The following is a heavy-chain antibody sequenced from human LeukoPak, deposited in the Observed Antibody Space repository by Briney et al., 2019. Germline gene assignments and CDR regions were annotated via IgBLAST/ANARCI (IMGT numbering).Heavy chain of an antibody. J-gene: IGHJ3*02. CDR3: ARDGPGTFDI. CDR2: IYYSGST. V-gene: IGHV4-31*03. Sequence: SSETLSLTCTVSGGSISSGGYYWSWIRQHPGKGLEWIGYIYYSGSTYYNPSLKSRVTISVDTSKNQFSLKLSSVTAADTAVYYCARDGPGTFDIWGQGTMVTVSS. CDR1: GGSISSGGYY.